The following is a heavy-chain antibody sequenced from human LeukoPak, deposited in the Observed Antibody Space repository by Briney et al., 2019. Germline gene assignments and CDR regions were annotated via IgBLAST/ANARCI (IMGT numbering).Heavy chain of an antibody. V-gene: IGHV3-23*01. CDR3: ANARGTSSSYFDL. Sequence: TGGSLRLSCAASGFTFSSHAMGWVRQPPGKGLEWVSGISSSGGSTYYTDSMKGRFTISRDNSKNTLYLQMNSLTAEDTALYYCANARGTSSSYFDLWGRGTLVTVSS. CDR2: ISSSGGST. D-gene: IGHD6-6*01. CDR1: GFTFSSHA. J-gene: IGHJ2*01.